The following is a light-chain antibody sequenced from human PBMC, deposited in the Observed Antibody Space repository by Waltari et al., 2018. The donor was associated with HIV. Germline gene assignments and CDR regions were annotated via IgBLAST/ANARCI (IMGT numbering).Light chain of an antibody. CDR1: NSDVGAYKY. V-gene: IGLV2-14*01. J-gene: IGLJ1*01. Sequence: QPALTQPASVSGSPGPSLTISCTGTNSDVGAYKYVPWYQQHPGKAPKLMIYQVSNRPSGVANRCSGSKSVNTDSLTSSGLQSEDEADYFCSSYTSSSTLVFGSGTKVTVL. CDR2: QVS. CDR3: SSYTSSSTLV.